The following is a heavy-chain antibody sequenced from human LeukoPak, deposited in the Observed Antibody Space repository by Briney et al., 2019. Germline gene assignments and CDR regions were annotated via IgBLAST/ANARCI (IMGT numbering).Heavy chain of an antibody. CDR3: ARHIPGTTGTTHYYYGMDV. CDR2: IDPSDSYT. Sequence: GESLKISCKGSGYSFTSHWISWVRQMPGKGLEWMGRIDPSDSYTNYSPSFQGHVTISADKSISTAYLQWSSLKASDTAMYYCARHIPGTTGTTHYYYGMDVWGKGTTVTVSS. D-gene: IGHD1-1*01. CDR1: GYSFTSHW. V-gene: IGHV5-10-1*01. J-gene: IGHJ6*04.